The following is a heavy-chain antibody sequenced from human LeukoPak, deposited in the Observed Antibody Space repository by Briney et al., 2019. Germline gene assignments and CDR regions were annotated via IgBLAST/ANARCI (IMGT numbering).Heavy chain of an antibody. V-gene: IGHV4-4*02. CDR2: IYHSGST. CDR3: ARVYYDSSGYYLLDY. Sequence: SETLSLTCAVSGGSISSSNWWSWVRQPPGKGLEWIGEIYHSGSTNYNPSLKSRVTISVDTSKNQFSLKLSSVTAADTAVYYCARVYYDSSGYYLLDYWGQGTLVTVSS. CDR1: GGSISSSNW. D-gene: IGHD3-22*01. J-gene: IGHJ4*02.